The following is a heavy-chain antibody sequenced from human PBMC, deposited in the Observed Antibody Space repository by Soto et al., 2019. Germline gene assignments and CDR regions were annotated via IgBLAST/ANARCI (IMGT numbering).Heavy chain of an antibody. CDR2: IDPNSGGT. J-gene: IGHJ4*02. V-gene: IGHV1-2*02. CDR1: GHSFTGYY. D-gene: IGHD6-19*01. CDR3: ARGDSVWQGDY. Sequence: QVQLVQSGAEVKKPGASVKVSFKAPGHSFTGYYFHWVRQAPGQGLEWMGWIDPNSGGTNYAQKFQGRVTMTRDTSISTAYMELSSLRSDDTAVYYCARGDSVWQGDYWGQGALVTVSS.